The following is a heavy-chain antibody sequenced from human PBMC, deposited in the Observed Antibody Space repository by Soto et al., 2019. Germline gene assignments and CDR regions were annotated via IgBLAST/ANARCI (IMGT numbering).Heavy chain of an antibody. V-gene: IGHV3-11*05. CDR3: ARDRVAVTCQYFDY. Sequence: QVQLEESGGGLVKPGGSLRLSCAASGFTFSAVYMSWIRQAPNKGLEYISYISSSGTSANYADSVKGRFTISRDNAKNSLYLQMNSLRAEDTAVYYCARDRVAVTCQYFDYWGQGALVTVSS. J-gene: IGHJ4*02. CDR1: GFTFSAVY. CDR2: ISSSGTSA. D-gene: IGHD6-19*01.